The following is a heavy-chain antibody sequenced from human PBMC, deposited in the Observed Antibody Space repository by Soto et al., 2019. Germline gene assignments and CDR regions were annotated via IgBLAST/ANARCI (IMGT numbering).Heavy chain of an antibody. Sequence: EASVKVSCKASGYTFTGYYMHWVRQAPGQGLEWMGWINPNSGGTNYAQKFQGRVTMTRDTSISTAYMELSRLRSDDTAVYYCAREAGSPEYYDFWSGYHDYWGQGTLVTVSS. J-gene: IGHJ4*02. V-gene: IGHV1-2*02. D-gene: IGHD3-3*01. CDR2: INPNSGGT. CDR3: AREAGSPEYYDFWSGYHDY. CDR1: GYTFTGYY.